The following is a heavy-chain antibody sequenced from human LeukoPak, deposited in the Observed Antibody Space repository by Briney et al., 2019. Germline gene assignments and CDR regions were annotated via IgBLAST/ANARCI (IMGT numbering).Heavy chain of an antibody. Sequence: ASVKVSCKASGYTFTSYGISWVRQAPGQGLEWMGWISAYNGITNYAQKLQGRVTMTTDTSTSTAYMELRSLRSDDTAVYYCARDADGGPEGYFDYWGQGTLVTVSS. V-gene: IGHV1-18*01. D-gene: IGHD4-23*01. CDR3: ARDADGGPEGYFDY. J-gene: IGHJ4*02. CDR1: GYTFTSYG. CDR2: ISAYNGIT.